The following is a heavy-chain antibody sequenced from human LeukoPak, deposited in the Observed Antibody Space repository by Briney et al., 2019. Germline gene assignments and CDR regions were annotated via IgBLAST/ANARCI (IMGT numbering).Heavy chain of an antibody. Sequence: GGSLRLSCAASGFSFSSDGMSWVRQAPGKGLEWVSGILGGAGSTYYADSVKGRFTISRDNSKNTLYLQMNSLRAEDTAVYYCAHGTVYQLDYWGQGTLVTVSS. J-gene: IGHJ4*02. CDR1: GFSFSSDG. CDR2: ILGGAGST. CDR3: AHGTVYQLDY. D-gene: IGHD2-2*01. V-gene: IGHV3-23*01.